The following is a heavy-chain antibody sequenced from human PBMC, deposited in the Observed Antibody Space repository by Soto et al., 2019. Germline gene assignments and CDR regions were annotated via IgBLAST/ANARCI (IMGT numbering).Heavy chain of an antibody. CDR1: GGTFSSYA. J-gene: IGHJ4*02. Sequence: SVKVSCKASGGTFSSYAISWVRQAPGQGLEWMGGIIPIFGTANYAQKFQGRVTITADESTSTAYMELSSLRSEDTAVYYCARVYSSSPTNSKPEYYFDYWGQGTLVTVSS. D-gene: IGHD6-6*01. V-gene: IGHV1-69*13. CDR3: ARVYSSSPTNSKPEYYFDY. CDR2: IIPIFGTA.